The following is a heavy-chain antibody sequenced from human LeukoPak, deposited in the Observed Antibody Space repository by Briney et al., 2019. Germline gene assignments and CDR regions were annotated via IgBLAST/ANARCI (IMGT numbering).Heavy chain of an antibody. CDR2: IYYSGST. CDR3: ARAGLGYSSGWYLWFDP. D-gene: IGHD6-19*01. Sequence: PSETLSLTCTVSGGSISSSSYYWGWIRQPPGKGLEWIGSIYYSGSTYYNPSLKSRVTISVDTSKNQFSLKLSSVTAADTAVYYCARAGLGYSSGWYLWFDPWGQGTLVTVSS. V-gene: IGHV4-39*01. J-gene: IGHJ5*02. CDR1: GGSISSSSYY.